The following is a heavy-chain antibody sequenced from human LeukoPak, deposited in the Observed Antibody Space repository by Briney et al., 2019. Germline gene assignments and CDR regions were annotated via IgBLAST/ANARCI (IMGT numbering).Heavy chain of an antibody. CDR2: INPSGGTT. D-gene: IGHD2-15*01. CDR3: ARFWVVAATNDNWFDP. CDR1: GYTFTSYH. V-gene: IGHV1-46*01. Sequence: ASVKVSCKASGYTFTSYHMHWVRQAPGQGLEWMGIINPSGGTTNYAQKFRGRVTMTRDTSISTAYMELSRLRSDDTAVYYCARFWVVAATNDNWFDPWGQGTLVTVSS. J-gene: IGHJ5*02.